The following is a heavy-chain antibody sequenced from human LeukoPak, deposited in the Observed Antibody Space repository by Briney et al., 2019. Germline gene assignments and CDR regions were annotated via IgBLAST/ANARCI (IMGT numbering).Heavy chain of an antibody. D-gene: IGHD3-10*01. V-gene: IGHV3-7*01. CDR1: GFTFSSYW. J-gene: IGHJ4*02. CDR2: IKQDGSEK. Sequence: GGSLRLSCAASGFTFSSYWMSWVRQAPGKGLEWVANIKQDGSEKYYVDSVKGRFTISRDNAKNSLYLQMNSLRAEDTAVYYCVRVGGLLWFGELYCDYWGQGTLVSVSS. CDR3: VRVGGLLWFGELYCDY.